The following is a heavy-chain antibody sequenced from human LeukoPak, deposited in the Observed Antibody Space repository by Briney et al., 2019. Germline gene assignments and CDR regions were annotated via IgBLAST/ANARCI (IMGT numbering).Heavy chain of an antibody. J-gene: IGHJ4*02. CDR3: AKDGRGGYNYPSYYFDY. CDR2: ISYDGSKQ. D-gene: IGHD5-24*01. CDR1: GFTFGNYG. V-gene: IGHV3-30*18. Sequence: PRGSLRLSCAASGFTFGNYGMHWVRQAPGKGLEWVAVISYDGSKQYYADSVKGRFTISRDNSKNTLYLQMNSLRAEDTAVFYCAKDGRGGYNYPSYYFDYWGQGTLVTVSS.